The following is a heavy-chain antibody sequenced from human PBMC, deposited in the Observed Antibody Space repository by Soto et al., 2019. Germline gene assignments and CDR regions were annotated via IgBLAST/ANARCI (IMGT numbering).Heavy chain of an antibody. CDR3: AKVFQTYYDFWSGYYGPFDY. V-gene: IGHV3-30*18. CDR2: ISYDGSNK. D-gene: IGHD3-3*01. CDR1: GFTFSSYG. Sequence: GGSLRLSCAASGFTFSSYGMHWVRQAPGKGLEWVAVISYDGSNKYYADSVKGRFTISRDNSKNTLYLQMNSLRAEDTAVYYFAKVFQTYYDFWSGYYGPFDYWGQGTLVTVSS. J-gene: IGHJ4*02.